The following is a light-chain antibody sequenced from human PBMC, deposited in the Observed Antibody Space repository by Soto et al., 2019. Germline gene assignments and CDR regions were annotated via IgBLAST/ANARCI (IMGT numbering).Light chain of an antibody. Sequence: ELVLTQSPGTLSLSPGGRATPSCRASQSFNSIYLAWYQKKPGQAPRLLIYGASSRATGIPERFGGSGSGTDFTLTISRLEPEDFAVYYCHQYDSWTFGQGTKVDIK. CDR1: QSFNSIY. CDR3: HQYDSWT. CDR2: GAS. V-gene: IGKV3-20*01. J-gene: IGKJ1*01.